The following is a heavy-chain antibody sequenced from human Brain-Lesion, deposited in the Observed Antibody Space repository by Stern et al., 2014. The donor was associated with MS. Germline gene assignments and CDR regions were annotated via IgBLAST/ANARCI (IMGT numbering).Heavy chain of an antibody. D-gene: IGHD5-18*01. CDR3: ASGYRIFDY. J-gene: IGHJ4*02. V-gene: IGHV4-61*02. CDR1: GGSMSSGSDY. Sequence: QVQLVESGPGLVKPSQTLSLTCNVSGGSMSSGSDYWSWLRQPVGKGLQWIGRIHPSGSAYYTPSLKSRVTISTDTSKNQFSLELTSATAADTAIYYCASGYRIFDYWGQGILVTVYS. CDR2: IHPSGSA.